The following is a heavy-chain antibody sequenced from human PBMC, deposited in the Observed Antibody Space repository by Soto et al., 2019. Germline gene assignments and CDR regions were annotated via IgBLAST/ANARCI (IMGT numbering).Heavy chain of an antibody. J-gene: IGHJ4*02. CDR2: IKQDESEK. V-gene: IGHV3-7*01. CDR1: GFTFSTYW. Sequence: GGSLRLSCAASGFTFSTYWMGWVRQAPGKGLEWLAKIKQDESEKYYMDSVKGRFTISRDNAKNSLYLQMNSLRAEDTAVYYCARDPRWLGPIDCWGQGTLVTVSS. CDR3: ARDPRWLGPIDC. D-gene: IGHD6-19*01.